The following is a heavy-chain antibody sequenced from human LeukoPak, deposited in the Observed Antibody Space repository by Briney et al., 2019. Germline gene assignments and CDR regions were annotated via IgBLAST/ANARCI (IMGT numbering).Heavy chain of an antibody. Sequence: GGSLRLSCAASGFTFSSYGMHWVRQAPGKGLEWVAVISYDGSNKYYADSVKGRFTISRDNSKNTLYLQMNSPRAEDTTVYYCARDGAIVVVVADNDAFDIWGQGTMVTVSS. CDR2: ISYDGSNK. V-gene: IGHV3-30*03. CDR1: GFTFSSYG. D-gene: IGHD2-15*01. CDR3: ARDGAIVVVVADNDAFDI. J-gene: IGHJ3*02.